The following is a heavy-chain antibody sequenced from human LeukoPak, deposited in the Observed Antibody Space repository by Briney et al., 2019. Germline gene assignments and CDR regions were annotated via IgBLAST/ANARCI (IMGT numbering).Heavy chain of an antibody. CDR1: GCSISSYY. V-gene: IGHV4-59*01. D-gene: IGHD6-13*01. Sequence: PSETLSLTGTISGCSISSYYWNWIRQPPGKGLEWFGYIYYSGSTNYNPSLKSRVTISVDTSKNQFSLKLNSVTAADTAVYYCARSGGYSSSWSLWGQGTLVTVSS. J-gene: IGHJ4*02. CDR3: ARSGGYSSSWSL. CDR2: IYYSGST.